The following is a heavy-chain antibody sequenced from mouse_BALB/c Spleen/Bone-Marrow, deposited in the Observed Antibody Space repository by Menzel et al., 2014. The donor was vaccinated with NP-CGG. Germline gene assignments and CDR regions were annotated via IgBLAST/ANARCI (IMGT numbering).Heavy chain of an antibody. CDR1: GYTFTDYY. D-gene: IGHD2-1*01. CDR2: IYPGSGNT. V-gene: IGHV1-77*01. J-gene: IGHJ3*01. CDR3: ARDHYGNYEGLDY. Sequence: VQLQESGAELARPGTSVKLSCKASGYTFTDYYINWVKQRTGQGLEWIGEIYPGSGNTYYNEKFKGKATLTADKSSSTVNMHLSSLTSEDSAVYFCARDHYGNYEGLDYWGQGTLVTVSA.